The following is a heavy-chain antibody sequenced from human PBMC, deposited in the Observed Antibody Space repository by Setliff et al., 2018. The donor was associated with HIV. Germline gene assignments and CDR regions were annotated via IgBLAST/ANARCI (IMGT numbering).Heavy chain of an antibody. V-gene: IGHV4-59*11. CDR1: GDSINSHF. J-gene: IGHJ3*02. CDR3: ARGGKRAFDI. Sequence: PSETLSLTCTVSGDSINSHFWTWIRQSPRKGLEWIGYISSTGAAWYNPSLKSRVTMSIDTSKIHFSLTLSSVSGADMALYFCARGGKRAFDIWGQGAMVTVS. CDR2: ISSTGAA.